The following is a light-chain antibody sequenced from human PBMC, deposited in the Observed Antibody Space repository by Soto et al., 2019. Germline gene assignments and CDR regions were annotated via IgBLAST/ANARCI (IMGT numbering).Light chain of an antibody. CDR3: QQYNNWPPIT. J-gene: IGKJ5*01. CDR2: RAS. V-gene: IGKV3-15*01. Sequence: ETVMTQSPDTLSLSPGESATLSCRASQSVSSNLAWYQWRPGQAPRLLIYRASTRAPGIPARFSGSGSGTEFTLTISSLQSEDFTVYYCQQYNNWPPITFGQGTRLESK. CDR1: QSVSSN.